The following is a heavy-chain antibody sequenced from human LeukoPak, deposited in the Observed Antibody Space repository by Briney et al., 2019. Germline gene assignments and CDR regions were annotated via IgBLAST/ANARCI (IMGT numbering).Heavy chain of an antibody. V-gene: IGHV1-18*01. D-gene: IGHD3-22*01. J-gene: IGHJ4*02. Sequence: GASVKVSCKASGYTFTSYGISWVRQAPGQELEWMGWISAYNGNTNYAQKLQGRVTMTTDTSTSTAYMELRSLRSDDTAVYYCARDSLYHDSSGYSGYWGQGTLVTVSS. CDR3: ARDSLYHDSSGYSGY. CDR1: GYTFTSYG. CDR2: ISAYNGNT.